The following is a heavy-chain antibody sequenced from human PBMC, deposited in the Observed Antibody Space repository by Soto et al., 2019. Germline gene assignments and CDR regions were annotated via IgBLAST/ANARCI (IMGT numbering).Heavy chain of an antibody. D-gene: IGHD3-16*01. J-gene: IGHJ4*02. V-gene: IGHV2-5*01. Sequence: QITLKESGPTLVEPTQTLTLTCTYSGFSLRTTGVGVGWIRQPPGKALEWLGIIYWNDDKCYSPSLKNRFTLTSDISKSQVVLTMTNMDPVDTATYYCAHTWGLPFDYWGQGTLVIVSS. CDR2: IYWNDDK. CDR3: AHTWGLPFDY. CDR1: GFSLRTTGVG.